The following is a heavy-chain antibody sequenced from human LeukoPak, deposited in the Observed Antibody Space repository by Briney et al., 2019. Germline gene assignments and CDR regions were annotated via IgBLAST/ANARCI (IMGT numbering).Heavy chain of an antibody. CDR2: ISGSGGST. J-gene: IGHJ4*02. CDR1: GFTFSTYA. D-gene: IGHD2-15*01. Sequence: GRSLRLSCAAAGFTFSTYAMTWVRQAPGKGLECVSAISGSGGSTYYAGSVKGRFTISRDNSKNTLYLQMNSLRAEDTAVYYCAKRRCSAVSCPYYFDSWGQGTLVTVSS. V-gene: IGHV3-23*01. CDR3: AKRRCSAVSCPYYFDS.